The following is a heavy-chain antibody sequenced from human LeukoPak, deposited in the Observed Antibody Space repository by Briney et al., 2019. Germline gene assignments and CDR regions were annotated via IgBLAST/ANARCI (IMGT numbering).Heavy chain of an antibody. V-gene: IGHV4-39*01. CDR1: GDSFDSGAFF. Sequence: PSETLSLTCTVSGDSFDSGAFFWAWVRQAPGKGLEYVGSINFRGEAYYAESLKARVTIYADMSNSQFSLALKSVSASDPAASYCARLNGVTVFGAVIPEGWFDPWGQGTLVTVSS. D-gene: IGHD3-3*01. CDR3: ARLNGVTVFGAVIPEGWFDP. CDR2: INFRGEA. J-gene: IGHJ5*02.